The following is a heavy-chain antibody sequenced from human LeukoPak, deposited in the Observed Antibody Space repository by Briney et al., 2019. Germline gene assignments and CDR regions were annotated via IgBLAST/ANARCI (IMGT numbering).Heavy chain of an antibody. V-gene: IGHV3-23*01. CDR2: ISGSGGNA. Sequence: HAGGSLRLSCAASGFTFSSFEMSWVRQAPGKGLEWVSAISGSGGNAYYAGSVKGRFTISRDNSRNSLSLQMNSLRAEDTALYYCAKTGYSSGWYRIWDYWGQGTLVTVSS. CDR1: GFTFSSFE. J-gene: IGHJ4*02. CDR3: AKTGYSSGWYRIWDY. D-gene: IGHD6-19*01.